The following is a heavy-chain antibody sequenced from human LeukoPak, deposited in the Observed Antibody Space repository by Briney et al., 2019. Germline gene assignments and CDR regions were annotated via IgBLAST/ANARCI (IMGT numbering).Heavy chain of an antibody. Sequence: SETLSLTCTVSGGSISSSSYYWGWIRQPPGKGLEWIGSIYYSGSTYYNPSLRSRVTISVDTSKNQFSLKLSSVTAADTAVYYCARRMVRGKFDYWGQGALVTVSS. CDR3: ARRMVRGKFDY. V-gene: IGHV4-39*01. J-gene: IGHJ4*02. D-gene: IGHD3-10*01. CDR1: GGSISSSSYY. CDR2: IYYSGST.